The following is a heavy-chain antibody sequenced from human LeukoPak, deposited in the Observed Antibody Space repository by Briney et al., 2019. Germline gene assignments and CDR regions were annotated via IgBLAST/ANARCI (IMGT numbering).Heavy chain of an antibody. CDR2: VHSSGST. CDR3: ARLAPGNYDILTGDPKVVFDY. J-gene: IGHJ4*02. CDR1: GGSISSFF. Sequence: PETLSLTCTVSGGSISSFFWSWIRQPPGKGLEWIGYVHSSGSTKYNPSLKSRLIISVDMSKNQFSLKLRSVSVADTAVYYCARLAPGNYDILTGDPKVVFDYWGQGALVTVSS. V-gene: IGHV4-59*01. D-gene: IGHD3-9*01.